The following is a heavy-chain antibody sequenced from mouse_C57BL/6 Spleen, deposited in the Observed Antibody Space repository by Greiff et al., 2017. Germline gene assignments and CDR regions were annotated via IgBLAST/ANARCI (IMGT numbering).Heavy chain of an antibody. D-gene: IGHD1-1*01. V-gene: IGHV1-26*01. CDR1: GYTFTDYY. CDR3: AGGPYYYGSSYYFDY. Sequence: EVQLQQSGPELVKPGASVKISCKASGYTFTDYYMNWVKQSHGKSLEWIGDINPNNGGTSYNQKFKGKATLTVDKSSSTAYMELRSLTSEDSAVYYCAGGPYYYGSSYYFDYWGQGTTLTVSS. J-gene: IGHJ2*01. CDR2: INPNNGGT.